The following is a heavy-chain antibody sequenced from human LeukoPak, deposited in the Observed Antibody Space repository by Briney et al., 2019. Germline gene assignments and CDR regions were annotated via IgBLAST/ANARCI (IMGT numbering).Heavy chain of an antibody. Sequence: GESLKISCKGSGYSFTSYWIGWVRQMPGKGLEWMGIIYPGDSDTRYSPPFQGQVTISADKSISTAYLQWSSLKASDTAMYYCARQGRGSSTPLKNPAVLGDAFDIWGQGTMVTVSS. V-gene: IGHV5-51*01. CDR1: GYSFTSYW. D-gene: IGHD1-26*01. CDR3: ARQGRGSSTPLKNPAVLGDAFDI. CDR2: IYPGDSDT. J-gene: IGHJ3*02.